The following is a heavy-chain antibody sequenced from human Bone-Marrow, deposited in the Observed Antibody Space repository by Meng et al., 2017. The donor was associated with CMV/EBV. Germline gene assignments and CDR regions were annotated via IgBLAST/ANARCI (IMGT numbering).Heavy chain of an antibody. V-gene: IGHV1-69*05. CDR3: ATSAVVVAAAVYYNGKDV. Sequence: SVKVSCKASGGSFSNYIISWVRQAPGQGLEWMGGITPIFGTPNYAQKFQGRVTITTDESTSTAYLELSSLRSEDTAVYYCATSAVVVAAAVYYNGKDVWGQGTTVTVSS. D-gene: IGHD2-2*01. CDR1: GGSFSNYI. J-gene: IGHJ6*02. CDR2: ITPIFGTP.